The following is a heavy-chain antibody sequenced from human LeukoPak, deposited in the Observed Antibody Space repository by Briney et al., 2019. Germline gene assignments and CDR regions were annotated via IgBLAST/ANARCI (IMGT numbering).Heavy chain of an antibody. CDR1: GFTFSSYG. V-gene: IGHV3-30*02. D-gene: IGHD1-26*01. J-gene: IGHJ6*03. CDR3: AKDVGLGYYYYMDV. CDR2: IRYDGSNK. Sequence: GGSLRLSCAASGFTFSSYGMHWVRQAPGKGLEWVAFIRYDGSNKYYADSVKGRFTISRDNSKNTLYLQMNSLRAEDTAVYYCAKDVGLGYYYYMDVWGKGTTVTISS.